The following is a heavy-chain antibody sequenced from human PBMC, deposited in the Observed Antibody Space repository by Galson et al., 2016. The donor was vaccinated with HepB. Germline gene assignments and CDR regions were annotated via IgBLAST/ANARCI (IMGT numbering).Heavy chain of an antibody. J-gene: IGHJ4*02. D-gene: IGHD2-2*01. V-gene: IGHV3-30-3*01. CDR1: GFTFSSHA. CDR3: ARSSSCSTINCFLPFDS. CDR2: VSDDGTHT. Sequence: SLRLSCAASGFTFSSHAMHWVRQAPGKGLEWVAIVSDDGTHTDYADSVKGRFTISRDNSKNTLYLQMNSLRAEDTSIYYCARSSSCSTINCFLPFDSWGLGTLVTVSS.